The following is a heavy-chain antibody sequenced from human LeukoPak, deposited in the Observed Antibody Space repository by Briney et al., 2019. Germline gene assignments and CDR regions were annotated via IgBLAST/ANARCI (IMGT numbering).Heavy chain of an antibody. V-gene: IGHV3-11*04. D-gene: IGHD1-26*01. CDR3: ARDSGSYVQGAFDI. Sequence: SGGSLRLSCAASGFTFSDYYMSWIRQAPGKGLEWVSYISSSGSTIYYADSVKGRFTISRDNAKNSLYLQMNSLRAEDTAVYYCARDSGSYVQGAFDIWGQGTMVTVSS. CDR2: ISSSGSTI. CDR1: GFTFSDYY. J-gene: IGHJ3*02.